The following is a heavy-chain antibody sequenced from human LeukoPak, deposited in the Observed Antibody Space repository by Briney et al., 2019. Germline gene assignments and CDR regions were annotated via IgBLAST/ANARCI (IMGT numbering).Heavy chain of an antibody. CDR2: IYYSGST. Sequence: PSETLSLTCTVSGGSISSYYWSWIRQPPGKGLEWIGYIYYSGSTNYNPSLKSRVTISVDTSKNQFSLKPSSVTAADTAVYYCARALSSVGYCSSTSCYAAGRYYYGMDVWGQGTTVTVSS. CDR1: GGSISSYY. J-gene: IGHJ6*02. V-gene: IGHV4-59*01. CDR3: ARALSSVGYCSSTSCYAAGRYYYGMDV. D-gene: IGHD2-2*01.